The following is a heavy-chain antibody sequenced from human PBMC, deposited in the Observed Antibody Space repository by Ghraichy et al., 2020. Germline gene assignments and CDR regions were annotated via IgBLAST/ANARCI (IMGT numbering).Heavy chain of an antibody. CDR1: GFTFSSYS. Sequence: GGSLRLSCAASGFTFSSYSMNWVRQAPGKGLEWVSYIGYSSTPIYYADSVKGRFTASRDDAKKSLYLHMISLRDEDTAVYYCASEGLTVAGAGMDVWGKGTTVTVSS. V-gene: IGHV3-48*02. J-gene: IGHJ6*04. D-gene: IGHD6-13*01. CDR2: IGYSSTPI. CDR3: ASEGLTVAGAGMDV.